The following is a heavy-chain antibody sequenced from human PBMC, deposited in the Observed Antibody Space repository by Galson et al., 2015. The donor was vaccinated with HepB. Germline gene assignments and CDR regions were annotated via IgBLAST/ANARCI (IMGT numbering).Heavy chain of an antibody. Sequence: LSLTCTVSGGSITNYYWSWIRQTAGKGLELIGRIRLTASDYHNPSLSTNYNPSLKTRVTMSLDRSRSQVSLRLSSVTAADTAVYYCARDDHGDRFDHWGQGILVTVSS. D-gene: IGHD4-17*01. CDR3: ARDDHGDRFDH. J-gene: IGHJ4*02. CDR1: GGSITNYY. CDR2: IRLTASDYHNPSLST. V-gene: IGHV4-4*07.